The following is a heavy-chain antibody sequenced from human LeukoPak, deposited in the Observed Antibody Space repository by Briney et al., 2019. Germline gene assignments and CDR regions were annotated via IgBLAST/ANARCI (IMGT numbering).Heavy chain of an antibody. CDR1: GVSISSSNSY. CDR3: ARGRQEQLVPDY. Sequence: SETLSLTCTVSGVSISSSNSYWGWIRQPPGKGLEWIGSIYYSGNTYYNASLKSQVSISIDTSKNQFSLKLSSVTAADTAVYYCARGRQEQLVPDYWGQGTLVTVSS. D-gene: IGHD6-6*01. J-gene: IGHJ4*02. CDR2: IYYSGNT. V-gene: IGHV4-39*01.